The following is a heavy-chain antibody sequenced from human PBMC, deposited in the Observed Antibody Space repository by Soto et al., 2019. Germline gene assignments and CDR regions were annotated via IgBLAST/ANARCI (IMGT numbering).Heavy chain of an antibody. J-gene: IGHJ3*02. Sequence: GESLKISCKGSVYSFTSYWISWVRQMPGKGLEWMGRIDPSDSYTNYSPSFQGHVTISADKSISTAYLQWSSLKAADTAMYYCARLGYDDSSGYYFDIWGQGTMVTVSS. D-gene: IGHD3-22*01. CDR2: IDPSDSYT. CDR1: VYSFTSYW. CDR3: ARLGYDDSSGYYFDI. V-gene: IGHV5-10-1*01.